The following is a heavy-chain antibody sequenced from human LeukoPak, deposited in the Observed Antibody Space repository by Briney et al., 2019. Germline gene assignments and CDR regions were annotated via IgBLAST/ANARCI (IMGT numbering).Heavy chain of an antibody. J-gene: IGHJ4*02. D-gene: IGHD3-22*01. V-gene: IGHV4-61*02. Sequence: SETLSRTCTGSGNSISSGDNDWSWLRQPAGKVLEWIGRIYTSGSTNYNPSRKSRVTISGDTSENQFSLRLSSVTAAETAVYYCARASYSYDINGWVPFDYWGQGTLVTVS. CDR2: IYTSGST. CDR3: ARASYSYDINGWVPFDY. CDR1: GNSISSGDND.